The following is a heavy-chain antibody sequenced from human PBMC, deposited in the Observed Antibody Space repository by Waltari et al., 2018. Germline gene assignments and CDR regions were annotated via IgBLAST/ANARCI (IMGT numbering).Heavy chain of an antibody. D-gene: IGHD7-27*01. CDR3: ATGGWGFYLDN. CDR2: ISSTGTYT. CDR1: GFTFGGYS. J-gene: IGHJ4*02. V-gene: IGHV3-21*01. Sequence: EVQLVESGGGLVKPGGSLRLSCAASGFTFGGYSRNWVRQAPGKGLEWISSISSTGTYTHYADSVKGRFTISRDNAKNSLYLQMNSLRAEDTGVYWCATGGWGFYLDNWGQGTLVTFSS.